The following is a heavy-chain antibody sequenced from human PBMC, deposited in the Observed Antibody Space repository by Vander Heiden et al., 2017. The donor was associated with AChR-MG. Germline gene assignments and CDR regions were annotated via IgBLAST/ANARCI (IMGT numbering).Heavy chain of an antibody. CDR1: GFTFRSYA. J-gene: IGHJ3*02. CDR2: ISGSGGST. Sequence: EVQLLESGGGLVQPGGSLRLSCAASGFTFRSYAMSWVRQAPGKGLEWVSAISGSGGSTYYADSVKGRFTISRDNSKNTLYLQMNSLRAEDTAVYYCAKLGGVLSPHYSRDSSGYPLLDAFDIWGQGTMVTVSS. V-gene: IGHV3-23*01. D-gene: IGHD3-22*01. CDR3: AKLGGVLSPHYSRDSSGYPLLDAFDI.